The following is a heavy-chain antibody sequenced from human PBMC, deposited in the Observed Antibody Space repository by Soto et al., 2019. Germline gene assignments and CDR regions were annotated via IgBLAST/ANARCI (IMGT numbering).Heavy chain of an antibody. CDR2: ISYDGSNK. D-gene: IGHD3-22*01. J-gene: IGHJ3*02. V-gene: IGHV3-30-3*01. CDR3: AREFSDLIDAFDI. CDR1: GFTFSSYA. Sequence: QVQLVESGGGVVQPGRSLRLSCAASGFTFSSYAMHWVRQAPGKGLEWVAVISYDGSNKYYADSVKGRFTISRDNSKNTLYLQMNSLRAEDTAVYYCAREFSDLIDAFDIWGQGTMVTVSS.